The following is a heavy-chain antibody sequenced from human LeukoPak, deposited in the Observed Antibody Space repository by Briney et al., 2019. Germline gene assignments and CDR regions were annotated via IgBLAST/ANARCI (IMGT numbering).Heavy chain of an antibody. V-gene: IGHV1-69*05. D-gene: IGHD3-22*01. Sequence: SVKVSCKASGGTFSSYAISWVRQAPGQGLEWMGRIIPIFGTANYAQKFQGRVTITTDESTSTAYMELSGLRSEDTAVYYCARDRGNYYDSSGYYYFDYWGQGTLVTVSS. CDR1: GGTFSSYA. CDR2: IIPIFGTA. CDR3: ARDRGNYYDSSGYYYFDY. J-gene: IGHJ4*02.